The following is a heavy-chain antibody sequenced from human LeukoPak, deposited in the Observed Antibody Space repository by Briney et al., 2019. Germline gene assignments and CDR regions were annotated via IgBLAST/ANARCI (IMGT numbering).Heavy chain of an antibody. Sequence: SETLSLTCTVSGGSISSYYWSWIRQPPGKGLEWIGYIYYSGSTNYNPSLKSRVTISVDTSKNQFSLKLSSVTAADTAVYYCARDGPLGYDILTGPLRPYYYYGMDVWGKGTTVTASS. J-gene: IGHJ6*04. CDR1: GGSISSYY. D-gene: IGHD3-9*01. V-gene: IGHV4-59*01. CDR3: ARDGPLGYDILTGPLRPYYYYGMDV. CDR2: IYYSGST.